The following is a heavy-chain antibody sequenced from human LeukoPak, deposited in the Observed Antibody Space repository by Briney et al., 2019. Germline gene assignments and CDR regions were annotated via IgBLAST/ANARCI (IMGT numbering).Heavy chain of an antibody. CDR1: GYSFTSYW. CDR3: ARSFGGRNWALDY. J-gene: IGHJ4*02. V-gene: IGHV5-10-1*01. Sequence: GESLKISCKGSGYSFTSYWISWVRQMPGKGLEWMGRIDLSDSYTNYSPSFQGHVTISADKSISTAYLQWSSLKASDTAMYYCARSFGGRNWALDYWGQGTLVTVSS. CDR2: IDLSDSYT. D-gene: IGHD1-26*01.